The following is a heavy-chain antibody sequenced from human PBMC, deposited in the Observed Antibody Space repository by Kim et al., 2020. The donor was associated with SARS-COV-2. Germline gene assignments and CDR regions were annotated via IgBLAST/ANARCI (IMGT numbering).Heavy chain of an antibody. J-gene: IGHJ4*02. V-gene: IGHV3-53*01. CDR3: GRLDFGDDY. Sequence: GGSLRLSCAASGFTVSSYCMSWVRQTPGKGLEWVTLIYPDGYPYDADSVKGRFTISRDTSESTLYLQMNSLRADDTAVYYCGRLDFGDDYWSQGTLVTVS. D-gene: IGHD4-17*01. CDR2: IYPDGYP. CDR1: GFTVSSYC.